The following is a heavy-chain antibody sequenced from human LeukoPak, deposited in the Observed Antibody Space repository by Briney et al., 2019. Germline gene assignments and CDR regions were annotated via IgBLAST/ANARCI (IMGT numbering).Heavy chain of an antibody. D-gene: IGHD6-13*01. CDR2: IYYSGST. J-gene: IGHJ6*03. CDR1: GGSISSYY. CDR3: ARGYSSSWYYYYYYMDV. V-gene: IGHV4-59*01. Sequence: SETLSLTCTVSGGSISSYYWSWIRQSPGKGLEWIGYIYYSGSTNYNPSLKSRVTISANTSKNQFSLKLSSVTAGDTAVYYCARGYSSSWYYYYYYMDVWGKGTTVTVSS.